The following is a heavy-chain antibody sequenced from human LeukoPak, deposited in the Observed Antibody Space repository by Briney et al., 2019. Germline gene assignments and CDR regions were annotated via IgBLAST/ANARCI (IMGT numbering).Heavy chain of an antibody. D-gene: IGHD3-22*01. CDR1: GFTFSRYW. CDR2: INSDGTGT. V-gene: IGHV3-74*01. Sequence: PGGSLRLSCEVSGFTFSRYWMHWVRQAPGKGLVWVSLINSDGTGTSYADSARGRSTISRDNAKDTLYLQMNSLSAEDTAVYYCARVLYFDGRGFPGDYWGQGTLVSVSS. CDR3: ARVLYFDGRGFPGDY. J-gene: IGHJ4*02.